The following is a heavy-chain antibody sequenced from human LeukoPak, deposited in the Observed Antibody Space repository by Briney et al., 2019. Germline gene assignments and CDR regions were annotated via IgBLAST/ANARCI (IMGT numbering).Heavy chain of an antibody. Sequence: GGSLRLSCAASGFIFSSYWMSWVRQAPGKGLEWVANIKQDGSEKYYVDSVKGRITISRDNAKNSLYLQMNSLRAEDTAVYYCARGHYYMDVWGKGTTVTVSS. J-gene: IGHJ6*03. V-gene: IGHV3-7*04. CDR1: GFIFSSYW. CDR3: ARGHYYMDV. CDR2: IKQDGSEK.